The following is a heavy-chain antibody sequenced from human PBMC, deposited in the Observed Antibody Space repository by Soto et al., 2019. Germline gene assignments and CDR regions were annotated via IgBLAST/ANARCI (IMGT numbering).Heavy chain of an antibody. CDR1: GYTFTTYG. CDR3: ARVSDWGYGDSGYYLEDDY. CDR2: ISTYNGNT. J-gene: IGHJ4*02. V-gene: IGHV1-18*01. Sequence: QVQLVQSGGEVKKPGASVKVSCKASGYTFTTYGITWVRQAPGQGLEWMGWISTYNGNTNYAQNFQDRLTMTTDTSTSTAYVELRSLRSDDTAVYYCARVSDWGYGDSGYYLEDDYWGQGTLVTVSS. D-gene: IGHD3-22*01.